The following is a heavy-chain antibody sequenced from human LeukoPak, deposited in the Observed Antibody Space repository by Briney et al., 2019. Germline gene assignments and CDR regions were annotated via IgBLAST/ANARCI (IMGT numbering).Heavy chain of an antibody. J-gene: IGHJ4*02. CDR2: IKSKTDGETT. V-gene: IGHV3-15*01. Sequence: GGSLRLSCVDSGFTFTNAWMSWVRQAPGKGLEWIGRIKSKTDGETTNYAEPVRGRFTISRDDSKSAVYLQMNSPKIEDTAVYYCTTDLGTYYHGSQRLIPIDYWGQGTLVTVSS. CDR1: GFTFTNAW. D-gene: IGHD3-10*01. CDR3: TTDLGTYYHGSQRLIPIDY.